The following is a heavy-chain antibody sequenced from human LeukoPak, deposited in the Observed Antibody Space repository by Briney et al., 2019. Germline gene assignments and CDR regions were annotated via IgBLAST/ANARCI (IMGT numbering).Heavy chain of an antibody. CDR3: ARSDDFWSGYIDY. CDR1: GFTFSSYS. Sequence: GGSLRLSCAASGFTFSSYSMNWVRQAPGKGLEWVAVISYDGSNKYYADSVKGRFTISRDNSKNTLYLQMNSLRAEDTAVYYCARSDDFWSGYIDYWGQGTLVTVSS. CDR2: ISYDGSNK. J-gene: IGHJ4*02. D-gene: IGHD3-3*01. V-gene: IGHV3-30*03.